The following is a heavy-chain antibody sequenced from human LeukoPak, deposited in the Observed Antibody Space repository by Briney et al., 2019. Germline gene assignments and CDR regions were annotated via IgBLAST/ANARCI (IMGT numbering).Heavy chain of an antibody. CDR1: GGSISSFSYN. CDR3: GRHCRTTSCYTGDY. Sequence: SSETLSLTCTVSGGSISSFSYNWGWIRQPPGKGLEWIGSIYYSGSTYHNPSLKSRVTISVDTSKNQFSLKLSSVTAADTAVYYCGRHCRTTSCYTGDYWGQGTLVTVSS. CDR2: IYYSGST. D-gene: IGHD2-2*02. J-gene: IGHJ4*02. V-gene: IGHV4-39*01.